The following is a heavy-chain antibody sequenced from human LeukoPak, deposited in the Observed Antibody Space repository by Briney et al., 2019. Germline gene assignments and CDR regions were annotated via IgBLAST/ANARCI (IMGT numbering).Heavy chain of an antibody. Sequence: SETLSLTCTVSSGSISTYYWSWIRQPPGKGLEWIGYIYHNGNTNYNPSLKSRVTLSVDTSKNQFSLKLSSVTAADTAVYYCARGGYYGSGNDFRFDPWGQGTLVTVSS. CDR2: IYHNGNT. V-gene: IGHV4-59*01. D-gene: IGHD3-10*01. J-gene: IGHJ5*02. CDR1: SGSISTYY. CDR3: ARGGYYGSGNDFRFDP.